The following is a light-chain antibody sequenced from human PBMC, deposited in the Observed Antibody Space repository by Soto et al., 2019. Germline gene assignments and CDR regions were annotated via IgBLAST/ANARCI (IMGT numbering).Light chain of an antibody. V-gene: IGKV1-5*01. Sequence: DIQMTQSPSTLSASVGDRVTITCRASQSISSWLAWYRQKPGKAPKLLIYDASSLESGVPSRFSGSGSGTEFTLTVSSLQPDDSATYYCQQCNSYPYTFGQGTKLEIK. CDR2: DAS. CDR1: QSISSW. J-gene: IGKJ2*01. CDR3: QQCNSYPYT.